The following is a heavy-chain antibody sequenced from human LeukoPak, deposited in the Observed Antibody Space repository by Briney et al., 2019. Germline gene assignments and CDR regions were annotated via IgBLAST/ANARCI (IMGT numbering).Heavy chain of an antibody. D-gene: IGHD3-22*01. V-gene: IGHV4-39*07. CDR1: GGSISSSSYY. Sequence: PSETLSLTCTVSGGSISSSSYYWGWIRQPPGKGLEWIGSIYYSGSTYYNPSLKSRVTISVDTSKNQFSLKLSSVTAADTAVYYCARAPDYYDKEGCFDYWGQGTLVTVSS. J-gene: IGHJ4*02. CDR3: ARAPDYYDKEGCFDY. CDR2: IYYSGST.